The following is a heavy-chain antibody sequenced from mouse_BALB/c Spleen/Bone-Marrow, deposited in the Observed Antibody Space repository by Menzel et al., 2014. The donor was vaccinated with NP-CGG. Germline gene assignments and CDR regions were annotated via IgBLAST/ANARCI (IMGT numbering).Heavy chain of an antibody. CDR1: GFSLTSYG. V-gene: IGHV2-9*02. CDR2: IWAGGST. D-gene: IGHD1-2*01. J-gene: IGHJ4*01. Sequence: VKLVESGPGLVAPSQSLSITCTVSGFSLTSYGVHWVRQPPGKGLEWLGVIWAGGSTNYNSTLMSRLSISKDNSKSQVFLKMNNLQTDDTAMYYCARVTTATGGMDYWGQGTSVTVSS. CDR3: ARVTTATGGMDY.